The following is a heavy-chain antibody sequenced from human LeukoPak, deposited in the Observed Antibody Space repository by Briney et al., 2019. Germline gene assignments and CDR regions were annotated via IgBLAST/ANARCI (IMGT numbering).Heavy chain of an antibody. CDR2: MNPNSGNT. V-gene: IGHV1-8*01. CDR1: GYTFTSYD. D-gene: IGHD3/OR15-3a*01. CDR3: ARALSWTTESYYYMDV. Sequence: GASVKVSCKASGYTFTSYDMNWVRQATGRGLEWLGWMNPNSGNTGYAQNFQGRVTMTMNTSITTAYMELSSLRSEDTAVYYCARALSWTTESYYYMDVWGKGTTVTVSS. J-gene: IGHJ6*03.